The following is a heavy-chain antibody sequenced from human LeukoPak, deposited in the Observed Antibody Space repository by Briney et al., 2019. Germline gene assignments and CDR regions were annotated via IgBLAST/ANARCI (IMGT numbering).Heavy chain of an antibody. Sequence: PSETLSLTCAVYGGSFSGYYWSWIRQPPGKGLEWIGEINHSGSTNYNPSLKSRVTISVDTSKNQFSLKLSSVTAADTAVYYCARGRRTLYKMTPRDAFDIWGQGTMVTVSS. CDR3: ARGRRTLYKMTPRDAFDI. CDR2: INHSGST. D-gene: IGHD3-16*01. J-gene: IGHJ3*02. V-gene: IGHV4-34*01. CDR1: GGSFSGYY.